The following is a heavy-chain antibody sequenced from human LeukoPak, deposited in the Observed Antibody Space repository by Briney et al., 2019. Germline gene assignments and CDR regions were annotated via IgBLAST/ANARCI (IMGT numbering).Heavy chain of an antibody. D-gene: IGHD5-24*01. Sequence: SETLSLTCTVSGGSISSYYWSWIRQPAGKGLEWIGRIYTSGRTYYNPSLKSRVTISVDTSKNQFSLTLNSVTAADTAVYYCARGGYIGANRNAFDIWGQGTMVTVSS. CDR3: ARGGYIGANRNAFDI. V-gene: IGHV4-4*07. CDR1: GGSISSYY. CDR2: IYTSGRT. J-gene: IGHJ3*02.